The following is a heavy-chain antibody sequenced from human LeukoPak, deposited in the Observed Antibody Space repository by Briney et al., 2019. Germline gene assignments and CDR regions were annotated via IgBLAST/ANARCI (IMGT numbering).Heavy chain of an antibody. Sequence: SETLSLTCTVSGGSISSSSYYWGWIRQPPGKGLEWFGSIYYSGSTYYNPSLKNRVTISVDTSKNQFSLKLSSVTAADTAVYYCAALRSGTIFGVVIIPYFDYWGQGTLVTVSS. CDR3: AALRSGTIFGVVIIPYFDY. D-gene: IGHD3-3*01. J-gene: IGHJ4*02. CDR1: GGSISSSSYY. CDR2: IYYSGST. V-gene: IGHV4-39*01.